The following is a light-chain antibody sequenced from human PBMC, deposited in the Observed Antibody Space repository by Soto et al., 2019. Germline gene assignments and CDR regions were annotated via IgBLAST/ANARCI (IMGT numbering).Light chain of an antibody. CDR3: QQYSSYSS. Sequence: DIQMTQSPSTLSASVGDRVTITCRSSQSISGWLAWYQQKPGKAPNLLISDASSLESGVPSRFSGSGSGTEFTLTISGLQPDDFATYYCQQYSSYSSFGQGTKLEIK. CDR1: QSISGW. J-gene: IGKJ2*01. V-gene: IGKV1-5*01. CDR2: DAS.